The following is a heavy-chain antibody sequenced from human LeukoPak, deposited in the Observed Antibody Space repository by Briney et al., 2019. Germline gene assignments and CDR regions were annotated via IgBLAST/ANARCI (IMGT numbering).Heavy chain of an antibody. V-gene: IGHV1-2*02. CDR1: GYTFTGYY. CDR2: INPNSGGT. Sequence: ASVKVSCKASGYTFTGYYMHWVRQAPGQGLEWMGWINPNSGGTNYAQKFQGRVTMTRDTSISTAYMELSRLRSDDTAVYCCARDLVGPLSVDSDYWGQGTLVTVSS. CDR3: ARDLVGPLSVDSDY. J-gene: IGHJ4*02. D-gene: IGHD5/OR15-5a*01.